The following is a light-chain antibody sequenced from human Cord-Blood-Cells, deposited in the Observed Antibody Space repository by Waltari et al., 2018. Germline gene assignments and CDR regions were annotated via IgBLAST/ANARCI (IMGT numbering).Light chain of an antibody. Sequence: QSALTQPASVSGSPGQSITISCTGTSSDVGGYNDVSWYQQHPGQAPKHMIYDVSNWTSGGSNSVSGSTSGTTASLTISGLQAEYGADYYCSLYTSSSTVVFGGETKLTGL. J-gene: IGLJ2*01. CDR1: SSDVGGYND. V-gene: IGLV2-14*01. CDR3: SLYTSSSTVV. CDR2: DVS.